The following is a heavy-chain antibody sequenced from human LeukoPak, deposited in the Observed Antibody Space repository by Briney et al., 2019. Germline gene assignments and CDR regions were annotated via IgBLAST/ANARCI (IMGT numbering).Heavy chain of an antibody. CDR2: ISAYNGNT. CDR3: ARDPNDGPVAYCGGDCYP. CDR1: GYTFTSYV. Sequence: ASVKVSCKASGYTFTSYVISWGRQAPGHGLEWRGWISAYNGNTNYAQKLQGRVTMTTDTSTSTAYMELGSLRSEDTAVYYCARDPNDGPVAYCGGDCYPWGQGTLVTVSS. D-gene: IGHD2-21*02. J-gene: IGHJ5*02. V-gene: IGHV1-18*01.